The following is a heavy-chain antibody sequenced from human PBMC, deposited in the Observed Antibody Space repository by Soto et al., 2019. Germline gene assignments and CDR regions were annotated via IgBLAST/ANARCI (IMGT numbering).Heavy chain of an antibody. J-gene: IGHJ4*02. CDR1: GFMFSSYW. CDR2: IKHDGSEK. CDR3: ARAEAIFGVVYHFDY. V-gene: IGHV3-7*01. D-gene: IGHD3-3*01. Sequence: EVQLVESGGGLVQPGGSLRLSCVASGFMFSSYWMSWVRQAPGKGLEWVANIKHDGSEKYYVDSVKGRFTISRDSAKKSLFLQMNRLSADDTAVYYCARAEAIFGVVYHFDYWGQGTPVTVSS.